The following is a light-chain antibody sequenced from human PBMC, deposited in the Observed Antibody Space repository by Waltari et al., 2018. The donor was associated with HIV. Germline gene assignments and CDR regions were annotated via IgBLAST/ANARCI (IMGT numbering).Light chain of an antibody. CDR2: KAS. Sequence: DIQMTQSPSTLSASVGDRVTITCRASQSISSWLAWYQQKPGKAPKLLIYKASSLESGVPSRFSGSESWTEFTLTVSSLQPDDFATYYCQQYNSYPFTFGPGTKVDIK. J-gene: IGKJ3*01. CDR1: QSISSW. CDR3: QQYNSYPFT. V-gene: IGKV1-5*03.